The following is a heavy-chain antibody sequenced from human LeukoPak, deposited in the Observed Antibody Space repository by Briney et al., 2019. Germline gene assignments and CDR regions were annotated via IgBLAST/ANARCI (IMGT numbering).Heavy chain of an antibody. J-gene: IGHJ3*02. CDR1: GFTFSSYW. CDR2: INNDASST. D-gene: IGHD2-21*02. V-gene: IGHV3-74*01. Sequence: GGSLRLSCAASGFTFSSYWMHWVRQAPGEGLVWVSRINNDASSTTYADSVKGRFTISRDNAKNTLYLQMNSLRTGDTAVYYCASLVVTDNWAFDIWGQGTMAFVSS. CDR3: ASLVVTDNWAFDI.